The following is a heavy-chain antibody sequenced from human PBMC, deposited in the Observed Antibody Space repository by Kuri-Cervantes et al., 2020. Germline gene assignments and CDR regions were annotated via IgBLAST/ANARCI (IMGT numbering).Heavy chain of an antibody. J-gene: IGHJ2*01. D-gene: IGHD2-15*01. Sequence: GSLRLSCTVSGYSISSGYSWSWIRQPPGKGLEWIGEINHSGSTNYNPSLKSRVTISVDTSKNQFSLKLSSVTAADTAVYYCASGYCSGGSCMKPRANWYFDLWGRGTLVTVSS. CDR3: ASGYCSGGSCMKPRANWYFDL. CDR2: INHSGST. V-gene: IGHV4-38-2*02. CDR1: GYSISSGYS.